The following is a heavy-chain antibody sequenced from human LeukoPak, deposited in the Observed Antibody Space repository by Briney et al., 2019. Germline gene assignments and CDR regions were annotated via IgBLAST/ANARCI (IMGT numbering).Heavy chain of an antibody. CDR2: ISNNGGYT. Sequence: GGSLRLSCAASGFTFSSSAMSWVRQAPGKGLEWVSAISNNGGYTYYADSVKGRFTISRDSSKNTLFLHMNTLRAEDTAIYYCAKDRTVGASYWYFDLWGRGTLVTVSS. CDR3: AKDRTVGASYWYFDL. J-gene: IGHJ2*01. V-gene: IGHV3-23*01. D-gene: IGHD1-26*01. CDR1: GFTFSSSA.